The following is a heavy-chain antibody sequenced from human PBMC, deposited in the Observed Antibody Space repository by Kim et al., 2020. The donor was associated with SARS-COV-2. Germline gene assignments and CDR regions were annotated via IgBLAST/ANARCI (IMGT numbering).Heavy chain of an antibody. J-gene: IGHJ4*02. CDR3: ARDYGGNLGY. Sequence: GGSLRLSCAASGFTFSSYSMNWVRQAPGKGLEWVSYISSSSSTIYYADSVKGRVTISSDNAKNSLYLQMNSLSAEDTAGYYCARDYGGNLGYWGQGTLVTVSS. CDR1: GFTFSSYS. D-gene: IGHD4-17*01. CDR2: ISSSSSTI. V-gene: IGHV3-48*01.